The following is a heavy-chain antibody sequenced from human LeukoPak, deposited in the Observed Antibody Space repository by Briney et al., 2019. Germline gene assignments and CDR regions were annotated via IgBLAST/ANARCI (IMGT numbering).Heavy chain of an antibody. D-gene: IGHD5-12*01. CDR1: GFTFSSYS. CDR2: ISSSSSYI. Sequence: GGSLRLSCAASGFTFSSYSMNWVRQAPGKGLEWVSSISSSSSYIYYADSVKGRFTISRDNAKNSLYLQMNSLRAEDTAVYYCARDWGYDYHYYYYYYGMDVWGQGTTVTVSS. CDR3: ARDWGYDYHYYYYYYGMDV. J-gene: IGHJ6*02. V-gene: IGHV3-21*01.